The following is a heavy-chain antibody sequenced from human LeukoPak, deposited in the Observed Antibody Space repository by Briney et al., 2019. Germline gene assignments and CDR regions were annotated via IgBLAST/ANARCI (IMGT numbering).Heavy chain of an antibody. CDR1: GFTFSSYA. CDR3: AKGAYSSSWYENWFDP. Sequence: GGSLRLSCAASGFTFSSYAMSWVRQAPGKGLEWVSAISGSGGSTYYADSVKGRFTISRDNSKNTLYLQMNSLRAEDTAVYYCAKGAYSSSWYENWFDPWGQGTLVTVSS. CDR2: ISGSGGST. D-gene: IGHD6-13*01. V-gene: IGHV3-23*01. J-gene: IGHJ5*02.